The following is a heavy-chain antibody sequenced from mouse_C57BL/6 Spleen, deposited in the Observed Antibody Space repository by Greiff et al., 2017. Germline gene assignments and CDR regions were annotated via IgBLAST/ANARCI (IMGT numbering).Heavy chain of an antibody. J-gene: IGHJ2*01. V-gene: IGHV1-82*01. D-gene: IGHD4-1*01. CDR1: GYAFSSSW. Sequence: QVQLQQSGPELVKPGASVKISCKASGYAFSSSWMNWVEQRPGKGLEWIGRIYPGDGDTNYNGKFKGKATLTADKSSSTAYMQLSSLTSEDSAVYFCARGGLGSYYFDYWGQGTTLTVSS. CDR3: ARGGLGSYYFDY. CDR2: IYPGDGDT.